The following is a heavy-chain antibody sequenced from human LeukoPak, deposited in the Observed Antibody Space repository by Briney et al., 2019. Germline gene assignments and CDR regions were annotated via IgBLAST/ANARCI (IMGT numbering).Heavy chain of an antibody. D-gene: IGHD6-6*01. CDR1: GFSFSSYS. CDR2: ISSSSSTI. J-gene: IGHJ4*02. V-gene: IGHV3-48*01. CDR3: ARLSSVWQLVGRGAIDY. Sequence: HTGGSLRLSCAASGFSFSSYSMNWVRQAPGKGLEWVSYISSSSSTIYYADSVKGRFTISRGNAKNSLWLQMNSLRAEDTALYYCARLSSVWQLVGRGAIDYWGQGTLVTVSS.